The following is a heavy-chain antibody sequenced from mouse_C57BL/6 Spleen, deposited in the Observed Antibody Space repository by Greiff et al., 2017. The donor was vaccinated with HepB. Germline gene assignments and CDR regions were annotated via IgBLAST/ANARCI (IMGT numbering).Heavy chain of an antibody. CDR2: INPGSGGT. D-gene: IGHD1-1*01. V-gene: IGHV1-54*01. CDR3: ARSPSITTVVAPYFDY. Sequence: QVHVKQSGAELVRPGTSVKVSCKASGYAFTNYLIEWVKQRPGQGLEWIGVINPGSGGTNYNEKFKGKATLTADKSSSTAYMQLSSLTSEDSAVYFCARSPSITTVVAPYFDYWGQGTTLTVSS. CDR1: GYAFTNYL. J-gene: IGHJ2*01.